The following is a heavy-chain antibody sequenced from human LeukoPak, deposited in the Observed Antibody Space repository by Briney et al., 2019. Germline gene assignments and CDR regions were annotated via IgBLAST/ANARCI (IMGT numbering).Heavy chain of an antibody. CDR1: GYILTQLS. V-gene: IGHV1-24*01. Sequence: ASVKVSCKVSGYILTQLSMHWVRQAPGKGLEWMGGFDPEDGETIYAQKYQGRVTMTEDTSTDTAYMELNRLRSEDTAVYYCATDLDRIVGATLLDYWGQGTLVTVSS. J-gene: IGHJ4*02. CDR3: ATDLDRIVGATLLDY. CDR2: FDPEDGET. D-gene: IGHD1-26*01.